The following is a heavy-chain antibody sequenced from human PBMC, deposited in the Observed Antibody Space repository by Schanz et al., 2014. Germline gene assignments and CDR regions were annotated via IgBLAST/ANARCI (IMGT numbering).Heavy chain of an antibody. V-gene: IGHV3-48*01. CDR1: GFTFSSYS. J-gene: IGHJ4*02. D-gene: IGHD6-19*01. CDR3: AASSGWHPSTDY. Sequence: EVQLVESGGGLVQPGGSLRLSCTASGFTFSSYSMNWVRQAPGKGLEWVSYVSRSTPDIYYADSVKGRFTMSRDNAKSSLYLQMNSLRVEDTAVYYCAASSGWHPSTDYWGQGTLVNVSS. CDR2: VSRSTPDI.